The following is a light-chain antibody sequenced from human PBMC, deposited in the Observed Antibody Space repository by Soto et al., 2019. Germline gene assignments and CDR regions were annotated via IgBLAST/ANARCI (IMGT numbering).Light chain of an antibody. Sequence: QSALTQPASVSGSPGQSITISCTGASSDIVKYNFVSWYQQHPDKAPKLIIYEGNKRPSGISHRFSASNSGNPASLTISGLQAEDEADYYCCSYGGSSTFEVFGIGTKVTVL. J-gene: IGLJ1*01. CDR2: EGN. V-gene: IGLV2-23*03. CDR1: SSDIVKYNF. CDR3: CSYGGSSTFEV.